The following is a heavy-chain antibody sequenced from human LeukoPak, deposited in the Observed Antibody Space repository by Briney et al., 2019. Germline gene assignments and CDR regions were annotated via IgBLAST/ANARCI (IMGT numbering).Heavy chain of an antibody. CDR2: IYYSGST. V-gene: IGHV4-39*01. CDR3: ARLGRVTAAGIAYFQH. D-gene: IGHD6-13*01. Sequence: PSETLSLTCTVSGGSISSSSYYWGWIRQPPGKGLEWIGSIYYSGSTYYNPSLKSRVTISVDTSKNQFSLKLSSVTAADTAVYYCARLGRVTAAGIAYFQHWGQGTLVTVSS. CDR1: GGSISSSSYY. J-gene: IGHJ1*01.